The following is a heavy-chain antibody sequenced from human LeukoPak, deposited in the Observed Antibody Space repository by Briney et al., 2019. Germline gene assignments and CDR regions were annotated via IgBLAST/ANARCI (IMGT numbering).Heavy chain of an antibody. V-gene: IGHV3-53*01. CDR3: ARERSYFDY. CDR2: IYSGGST. J-gene: IGHJ4*02. Sequence: GGSLRLSCAASGFTFSSYAMSWVRQAPGKGLEWVSVIYSGGSTYYADSVKGRFTISRDNSKNTLYLQMNSLRAEDTAVYYCARERSYFDYWGQGTLVTVSS. D-gene: IGHD4-17*01. CDR1: GFTFSSYA.